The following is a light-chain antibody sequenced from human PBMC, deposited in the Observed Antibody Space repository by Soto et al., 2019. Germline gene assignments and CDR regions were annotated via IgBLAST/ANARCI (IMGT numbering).Light chain of an antibody. J-gene: IGKJ5*01. Sequence: IALTQSAVTVTLCPVALSTLSCIASQSVSSSYLAWYQQKPGQAPRLLIHGASSRATGIPARISGSGSGTDFTLTISRLEPEDFAVYYCQHYGSSSVTFGQGTRLEIK. CDR3: QHYGSSSVT. CDR2: GAS. CDR1: QSVSSSY. V-gene: IGKV3-20*01.